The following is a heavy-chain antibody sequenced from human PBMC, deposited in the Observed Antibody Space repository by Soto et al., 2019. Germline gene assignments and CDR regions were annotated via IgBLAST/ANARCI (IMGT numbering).Heavy chain of an antibody. V-gene: IGHV3-23*01. J-gene: IGHJ4*02. CDR3: AKDAPYYDILTGYVPHDFFDY. Sequence: GGSLRLSCAASGFTFSSYAMSWVRQAPGKGLEWDSAISGSGGSTYYADSVKGRFTISRDNSKNTLYLQMNSLRAEDTAVYYCAKDAPYYDILTGYVPHDFFDYWGQGTLVTVSS. CDR1: GFTFSSYA. CDR2: ISGSGGST. D-gene: IGHD3-9*01.